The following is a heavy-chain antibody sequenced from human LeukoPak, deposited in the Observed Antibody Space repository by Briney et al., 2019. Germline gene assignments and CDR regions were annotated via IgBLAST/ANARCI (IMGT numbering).Heavy chain of an antibody. Sequence: PGGSLRLSYAASGFSFSYYWMHWARQGSGKGPVWVSRIIGDGTRTDYADSVKGRFTISRDNAKSTLYLQMNSLTVEDTAVYYCLRVDDTNGHNWFDPWGQGTLVTVSS. CDR2: IIGDGTRT. D-gene: IGHD2-8*01. J-gene: IGHJ5*02. V-gene: IGHV3-74*01. CDR1: GFSFSYYW. CDR3: LRVDDTNGHNWFDP.